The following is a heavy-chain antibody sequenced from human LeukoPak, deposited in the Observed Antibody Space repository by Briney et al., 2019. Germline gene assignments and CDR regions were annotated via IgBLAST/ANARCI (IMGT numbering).Heavy chain of an antibody. CDR2: MYPAGSV. D-gene: IGHD2-21*01. J-gene: IGHJ4*01. CDR3: VRQGVGDHHR. CDR1: GFTLNTND. V-gene: IGHV3-66*02. Sequence: GGSLRLSCAASGFTLNTNDMNWVRQAPGKGLEWVSLMYPAGSVYYTDSVKGRFTVSRDISKNMMFLQMNTLRPDDTAFYYCVRQGVGDHHRWGQGTLVTVSS.